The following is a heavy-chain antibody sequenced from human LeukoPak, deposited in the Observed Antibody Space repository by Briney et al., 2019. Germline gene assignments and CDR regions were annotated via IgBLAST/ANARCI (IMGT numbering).Heavy chain of an antibody. CDR1: GGSISSGDYY. V-gene: IGHV4-30-4*01. J-gene: IGHJ6*04. CDR2: IYYSGST. Sequence: SETPSLTCTVSGGSISSGDYYWSWIRQPPGKGLEWIGYIYYSGSTYYNPSLKSRLTISVDTSKNHFSLKLSSVTAADTAVYYCARGSGAALYYYYGMDVWGKGTTVTVSS. D-gene: IGHD1-26*01. CDR3: ARGSGAALYYYYGMDV.